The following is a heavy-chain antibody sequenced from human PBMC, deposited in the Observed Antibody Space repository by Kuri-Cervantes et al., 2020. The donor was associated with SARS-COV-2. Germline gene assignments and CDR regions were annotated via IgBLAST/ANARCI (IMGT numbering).Heavy chain of an antibody. J-gene: IGHJ4*02. Sequence: GSLRLSCAVYGGSFSGYYWSWIRQPPGKGLEWIGYIYYSGSTNYNPSLKSRVTISVDTSKNQVSLRLTSATAADTAVYYCGKVSWLQLWHRYSDSWGQGTLVTVSS. CDR3: GKVSWLQLWHRYSDS. CDR1: GGSFSGYY. CDR2: IYYSGST. D-gene: IGHD5-24*01. V-gene: IGHV4-59*12.